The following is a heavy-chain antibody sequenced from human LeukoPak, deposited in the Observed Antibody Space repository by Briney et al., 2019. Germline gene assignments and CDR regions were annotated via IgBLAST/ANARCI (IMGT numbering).Heavy chain of an antibody. CDR1: GGSISSGDYY. Sequence: SETLSLTCTVSGGSISSGDYYWSWIRQPPGKGLEWIGYIYYSGSTYYNPSLKSRVTISVDTSKNQFSLKLSSVTAADTAVYYCARFLRGYSSEYYFDYWGQGTLVTVSP. V-gene: IGHV4-30-4*01. D-gene: IGHD5-18*01. CDR3: ARFLRGYSSEYYFDY. J-gene: IGHJ4*02. CDR2: IYYSGST.